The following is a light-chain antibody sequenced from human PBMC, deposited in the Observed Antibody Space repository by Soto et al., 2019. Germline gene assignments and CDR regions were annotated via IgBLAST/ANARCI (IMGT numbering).Light chain of an antibody. CDR3: QQYHIYSGT. CDR1: QDIRSW. Sequence: DIQMTQSPSSVSASVGDRVTITCRASQDIRSWLAWYQQRPGKPPNLLIYKASTLASGVPSRFSGSGSGTEFTLTINSLQPDDFATYYCQQYHIYSGTFGQGTKVDIK. V-gene: IGKV1-5*03. CDR2: KAS. J-gene: IGKJ1*01.